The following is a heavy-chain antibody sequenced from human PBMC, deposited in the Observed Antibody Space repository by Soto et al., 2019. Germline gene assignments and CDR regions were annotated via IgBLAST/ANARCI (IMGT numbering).Heavy chain of an antibody. CDR2: LDNDGTNT. D-gene: IGHD3-16*01. Sequence: GVLRLSCADSGFTLSPYWMHWVRQAPGKGLVWVSRLDNDGTNTRYADSVKGRFTVSRDNGKNTVYLQMDSLRAEDTAVYYCSSDGGTYFYFCGQGSLVTGSS. CDR1: GFTLSPYW. V-gene: IGHV3-74*01. J-gene: IGHJ4*02. CDR3: SSDGGTYFYF.